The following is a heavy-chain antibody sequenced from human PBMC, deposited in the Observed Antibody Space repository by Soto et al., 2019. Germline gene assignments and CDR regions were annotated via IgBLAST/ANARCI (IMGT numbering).Heavy chain of an antibody. V-gene: IGHV3-48*02. CDR3: AREGGSLNWFDP. Sequence: EVQLVESGGGLVQPGGSLKLSGAASGFTSSSFSMNGVGRAPGKGLEWVSYISSSSSTIYYADSVKGRFTISRDNAKNSLYLQMNSLRDEDTAVYYCAREGGSLNWFDPWGQGTLVTVSS. D-gene: IGHD1-26*01. CDR2: ISSSSSTI. CDR1: GFTSSSFS. J-gene: IGHJ5*02.